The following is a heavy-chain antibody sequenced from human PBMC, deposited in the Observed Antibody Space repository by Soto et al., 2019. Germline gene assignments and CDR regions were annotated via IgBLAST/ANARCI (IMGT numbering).Heavy chain of an antibody. CDR2: IIPIFTTT. CDR3: AREVAADGTCREDVFDI. V-gene: IGHV1-69*12. D-gene: IGHD6-13*01. Sequence: QVHLVQSGAEVKKPGSSVKVSCKAPGGTFSNHAINWVRQAPGQGLEWMGRIIPIFTTTNYAQKFQGRVIMTADESTTTAYMELSSLKHDDAAVYYCAREVAADGTCREDVFDIWGQGTLVTVSS. CDR1: GGTFSNHA. J-gene: IGHJ3*02.